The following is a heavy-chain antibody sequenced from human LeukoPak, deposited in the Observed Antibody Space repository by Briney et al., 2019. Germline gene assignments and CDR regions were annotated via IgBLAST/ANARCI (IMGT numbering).Heavy chain of an antibody. D-gene: IGHD3-22*01. CDR1: GGSFSGYY. CDR2: INHSGST. V-gene: IGHV4-34*01. J-gene: IGHJ4*02. CDR3: ARGPSNYYDCSGYYAGGELFDY. Sequence: SETLSLTCAVYGGSFSGYYWSWIRQPPGKGLEWIGEINHSGSTNYNPSLKSRVTISVDTSKNQFSLKLSSVTAADTAVYYCARGPSNYYDCSGYYAGGELFDYWGQGTLVTVSS.